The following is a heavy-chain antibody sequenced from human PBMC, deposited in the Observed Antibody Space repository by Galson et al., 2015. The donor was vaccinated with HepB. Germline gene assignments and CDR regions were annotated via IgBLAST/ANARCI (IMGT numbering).Heavy chain of an antibody. Sequence: SVTVSCKASGYTFTSYGISWVRQAPGQGLEWMGWISAYNGNTNYAQKLQGRVTMTTDTSTSTAYMELRSLRSDDTAVYYCARAGAGFGELFFDYWGQGTLVTVSS. CDR3: ARAGAGFGELFFDY. J-gene: IGHJ4*02. D-gene: IGHD3-10*01. CDR1: GYTFTSYG. CDR2: ISAYNGNT. V-gene: IGHV1-18*01.